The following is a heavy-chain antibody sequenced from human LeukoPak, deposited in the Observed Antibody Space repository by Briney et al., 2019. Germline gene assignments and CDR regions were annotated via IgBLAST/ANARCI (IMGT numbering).Heavy chain of an antibody. D-gene: IGHD4-17*01. CDR1: GFTFSSYA. CDR2: INDNGAGT. Sequence: PGGSLRLSCAASGFTFSSYAMSWVRQAPGKGLKWVSTINDNGAGTYYADSVKGRSTISRDNSYNTVSLQMNSLRVEDTAVYYCARGALYQYYLDYWGWGQGTLVTVSS. CDR3: ARGALYQYYLDYWG. J-gene: IGHJ4*02. V-gene: IGHV3-23*01.